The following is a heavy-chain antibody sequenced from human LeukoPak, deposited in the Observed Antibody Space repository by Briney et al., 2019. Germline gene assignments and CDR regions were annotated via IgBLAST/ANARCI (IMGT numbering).Heavy chain of an antibody. J-gene: IGHJ5*02. Sequence: SETLSLTCTVSGGSISSGGYYWSWIRQHPGKGLEWIGYIYYSGSTYYNPSLKSRVTISVDMSKNQFSLKLSSVTAADTAVYYCARDLSWYSSSWDNRFDPWGQGTLVTVSS. CDR2: IYYSGST. V-gene: IGHV4-31*03. CDR1: GGSISSGGYY. D-gene: IGHD6-13*01. CDR3: ARDLSWYSSSWDNRFDP.